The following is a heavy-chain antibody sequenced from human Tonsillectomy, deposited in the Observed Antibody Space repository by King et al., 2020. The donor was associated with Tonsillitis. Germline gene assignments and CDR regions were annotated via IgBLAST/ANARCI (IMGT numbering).Heavy chain of an antibody. CDR1: GFTFSSYA. Sequence: VQLVESGGGLVQPVGFLRLSCAASGFTFSSYAMSCGRQAPGKGLEWVSAISGSGGSTYYADSVKGRFTNSRDNSKNTLYLQMNSLRAEDTAVYYCAKGRSYRGVGAFDIWGQGTMVTVSS. CDR2: ISGSGGST. J-gene: IGHJ3*02. CDR3: AKGRSYRGVGAFDI. V-gene: IGHV3-23*04. D-gene: IGHD3-10*01.